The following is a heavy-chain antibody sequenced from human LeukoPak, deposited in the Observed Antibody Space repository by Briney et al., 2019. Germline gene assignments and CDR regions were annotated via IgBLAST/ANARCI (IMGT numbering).Heavy chain of an antibody. V-gene: IGHV3-74*01. CDR1: GFTFSSYW. CDR2: VNSDGSST. CDR3: ARPYYYYGMDV. Sequence: GGSLRLSCAASGFTFSSYWMHWVRQAPGKGLVWVSRVNSDGSSTSYADSVKGRFTISRDNAKNTLYLQMNSLRAEDTAVYYCARPYYYYGMDVWGRGTTVTVSS. J-gene: IGHJ6*02.